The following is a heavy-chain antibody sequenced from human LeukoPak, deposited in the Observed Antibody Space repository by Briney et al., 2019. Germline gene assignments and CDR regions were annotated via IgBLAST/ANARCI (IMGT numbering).Heavy chain of an antibody. D-gene: IGHD4-17*01. V-gene: IGHV3-53*01. Sequence: GGSLRLSCAASGFTVSGNYMSWVRQAPGKGLEWVSVIYSGGSTYYADSVKGRFTISRDNSKNTLYLQMNSLRAEDTAVYYCARVVYGLYFDYWGQGTLVTVSS. CDR1: GFTVSGNY. CDR2: IYSGGST. CDR3: ARVVYGLYFDY. J-gene: IGHJ4*02.